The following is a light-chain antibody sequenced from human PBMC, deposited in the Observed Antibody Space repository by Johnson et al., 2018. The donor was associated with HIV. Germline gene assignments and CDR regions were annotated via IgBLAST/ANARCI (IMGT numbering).Light chain of an antibody. CDR2: ENN. J-gene: IGLJ1*01. CDR3: ASWDRSLTVGTV. CDR1: SSNIGTNF. Sequence: QSVSTQPPSVSAAPGQKVTISCSGSSSNIGTNFVSWYQQFPGAAPKLLIYENNKRPSGIPDRFSGSKSGTSAPLDITGLQTGDEADYYCASWDRSLTVGTVFGPGTRVTVL. V-gene: IGLV1-51*02.